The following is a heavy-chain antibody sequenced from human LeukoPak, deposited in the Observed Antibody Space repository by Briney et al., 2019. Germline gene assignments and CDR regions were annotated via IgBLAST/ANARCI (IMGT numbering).Heavy chain of an antibody. D-gene: IGHD5-18*01. CDR2: IYYSGST. V-gene: IGHV4-39*01. Sequence: SETLSLTCTVPGGSISSSNYYWGWIRQPPGNGLEWIGSIYYSGSTYYNPSLKSRVTISADTSKNQFSLKLSSVTAADTAVYYCARPDQRGYTYGYSAFDIWGQGTMVTVSS. J-gene: IGHJ3*02. CDR1: GGSISSSNYY. CDR3: ARPDQRGYTYGYSAFDI.